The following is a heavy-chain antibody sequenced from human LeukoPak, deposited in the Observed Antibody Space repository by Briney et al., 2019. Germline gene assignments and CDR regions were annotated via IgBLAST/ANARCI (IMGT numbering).Heavy chain of an antibody. CDR3: ARDEFATPFDY. CDR2: IYTSGST. CDR1: GGSISSSSYY. Sequence: PSETLSLTCTVSGGSISSSSYYWGWIRQPPGKGLEWIGRIYTSGSTNYNPSLKSRVTMSVDTSKNQFSLKLSSVTAADTAVYYCARDEFATPFDYWGQGTLVTVSS. V-gene: IGHV4-39*07. J-gene: IGHJ4*02. D-gene: IGHD1-26*01.